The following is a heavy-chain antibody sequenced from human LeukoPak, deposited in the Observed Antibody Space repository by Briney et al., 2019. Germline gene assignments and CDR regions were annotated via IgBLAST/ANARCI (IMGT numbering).Heavy chain of an antibody. CDR1: GDSISSSGSY. Sequence: SETLSLTCTVSGDSISSSGSYWGWIRQPPGKGLEWIGTISYSGSTYYNPSLKSRVTISVDTSKNQFSLKLNSMTAADTAVYYCARRFDFWGQGTLVTVSS. V-gene: IGHV4-39*01. J-gene: IGHJ4*02. CDR2: ISYSGST. CDR3: ARRFDF.